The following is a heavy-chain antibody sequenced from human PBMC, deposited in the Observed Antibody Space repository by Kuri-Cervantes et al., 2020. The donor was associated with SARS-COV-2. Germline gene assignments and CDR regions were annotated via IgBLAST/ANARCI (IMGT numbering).Heavy chain of an antibody. CDR3: ARRAYGEQVDYYYMDV. J-gene: IGHJ6*03. CDR2: IYPGDSDT. Sequence: GGSLRLSCKGSGYSFINYWIAWVRQMPGKGLEWMGIIYPGDSDTKYSPSFQGQVTISADKSISTAFLQWSSLKASDTAMYYCARRAYGEQVDYYYMDVWGKGTTVTVSS. D-gene: IGHD4-17*01. CDR1: GYSFINYW. V-gene: IGHV5-51*01.